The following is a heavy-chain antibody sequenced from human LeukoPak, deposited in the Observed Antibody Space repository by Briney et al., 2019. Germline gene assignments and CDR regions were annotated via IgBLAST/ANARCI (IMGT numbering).Heavy chain of an antibody. J-gene: IGHJ3*02. V-gene: IGHV4-34*08. CDR1: GFTFSSYW. Sequence: PGGSLRLSCAASGFTFSSYWMSWVRQPPGKGLEWIGEINHSGSTNYNPSLKSRVTISVDTSKNQFSLKLSSVTAADTAVYYCATYDFWSGSSYFDIWGQGTMVTVSS. D-gene: IGHD3-3*01. CDR3: ATYDFWSGSSYFDI. CDR2: INHSGST.